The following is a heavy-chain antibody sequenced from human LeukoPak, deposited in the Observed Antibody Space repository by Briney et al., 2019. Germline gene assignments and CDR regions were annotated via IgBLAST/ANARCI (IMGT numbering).Heavy chain of an antibody. Sequence: SETLSLTCSASGGSISSSTYYWGRVRQPPGKGLEWIASIYYSGTTNYTPSLKSRVTISIDTSKNQLSLKLSSVTAGDTALYYCARFSSIAAAFDYWGLGTLVTVSS. V-gene: IGHV4-39*07. CDR1: GGSISSSTYY. J-gene: IGHJ4*02. CDR3: ARFSSIAAAFDY. CDR2: IYYSGTT. D-gene: IGHD6-13*01.